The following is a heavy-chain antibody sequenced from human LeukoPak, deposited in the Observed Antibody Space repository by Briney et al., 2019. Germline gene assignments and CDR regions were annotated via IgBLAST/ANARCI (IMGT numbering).Heavy chain of an antibody. V-gene: IGHV3-74*01. CDR3: AREILAPGKAHDY. Sequence: GGSLRLSCAASGFTFSNYWMHWVRQVPGKGLVWVSRINDDGSATFYADSVKGRFTISRDNAKNTLFLQMSSLRAEDTAVYFCAREILAPGKAHDYWGQGTLVTVSS. J-gene: IGHJ4*02. CDR2: INDDGSAT. CDR1: GFTFSNYW.